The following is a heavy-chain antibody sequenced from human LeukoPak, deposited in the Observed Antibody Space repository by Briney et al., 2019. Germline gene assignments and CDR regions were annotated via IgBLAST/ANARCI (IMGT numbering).Heavy chain of an antibody. V-gene: IGHV1-46*01. CDR3: AGGGIAAAGTIALDY. D-gene: IGHD6-13*01. CDR2: INPNGGST. J-gene: IGHJ4*02. CDR1: GYTFTSFF. Sequence: GASVKVSCKASGYTFTSFFMHWVRQAPGQGLEWMGIINPNGGSTGYTQKFQGRVTMARDMSTSTVYMELNSLRSEDTAVYYCAGGGIAAAGTIALDYWGQGTLVTVSS.